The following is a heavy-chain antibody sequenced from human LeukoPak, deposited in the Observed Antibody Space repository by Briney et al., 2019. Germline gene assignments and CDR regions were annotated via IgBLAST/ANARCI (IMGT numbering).Heavy chain of an antibody. Sequence: SQTLSLNCTVSGGSISSGSYYWSWIRQPAGKGLEWIGRIYTSGSTNYNPSLKSRVTISVDTSKNQFSLKLSSVTAADTAVYYCARDRLDAFDIWGQGTMVTVSS. CDR3: ARDRLDAFDI. CDR1: GGSISSGSYY. V-gene: IGHV4-61*02. CDR2: IYTSGST. J-gene: IGHJ3*02.